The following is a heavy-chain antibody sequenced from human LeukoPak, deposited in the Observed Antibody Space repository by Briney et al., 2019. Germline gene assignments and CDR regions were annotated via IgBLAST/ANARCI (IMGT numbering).Heavy chain of an antibody. CDR2: IYPGDSDT. CDR1: GYSFTSYW. CDR3: ARQYSSGFRDDAFDI. D-gene: IGHD6-19*01. J-gene: IGHJ3*02. V-gene: IGHV5-51*01. Sequence: GESLKISCKGSGYSFTSYWIGWVRQMPGKGLEWMGIIYPGDSDTRYSPSFQGQVTISADKSISTAYLQWSSLKASDTAMYYCARQYSSGFRDDAFDIWGQGTMVTVSS.